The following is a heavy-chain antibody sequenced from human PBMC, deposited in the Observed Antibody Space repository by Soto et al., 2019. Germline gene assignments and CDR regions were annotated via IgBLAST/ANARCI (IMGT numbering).Heavy chain of an antibody. D-gene: IGHD4-17*01. Sequence: EVQLVESGGGLVQPGGSLRLSCAASGFTLISYWMNWVRLAPGKGLEWVANIKQDGSQKNYVDSVKGRLTISRDNAKNSLYLQMSSLRAEDTAVYYCMTSVTTHDYWGQGTLVTVSS. CDR2: IKQDGSQK. V-gene: IGHV3-7*01. CDR1: GFTLISYW. CDR3: MTSVTTHDY. J-gene: IGHJ4*02.